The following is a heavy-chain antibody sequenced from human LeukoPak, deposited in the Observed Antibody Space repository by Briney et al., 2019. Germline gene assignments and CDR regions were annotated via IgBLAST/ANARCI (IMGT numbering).Heavy chain of an antibody. J-gene: IGHJ4*01. D-gene: IGHD3-10*01. V-gene: IGHV3-21*01. CDR3: ARGSRADMVRGVRALDY. CDR1: GFNFNTYS. CDR2: ISSTSNYI. Sequence: GGSLRLSCAVSGFNFNTYSMNWVRQAPGKGPEWVSSISSTSNYIYYAESVKGRFAVSRDNAKNSLYLQMNSLRAEDTAVYYCARGSRADMVRGVRALDYWGHGTLVTVSS.